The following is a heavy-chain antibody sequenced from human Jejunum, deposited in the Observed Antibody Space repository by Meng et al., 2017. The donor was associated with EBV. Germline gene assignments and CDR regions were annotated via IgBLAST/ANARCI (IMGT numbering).Heavy chain of an antibody. CDR1: GDSVSGYND. J-gene: IGHJ4*02. D-gene: IGHD4/OR15-4a*01. Sequence: QVQLQESGPGLRKPAETLSLPCSVSGDSVSGYNDWTWIRQPPGKGLEWSGNMYYTGKAICKPSRQSRVTNSVDTSKNQYSLRVTSVTAADTAIYYCARGRGYDYGDYWGQGTLVTVSS. CDR2: MYYTGKA. V-gene: IGHV4-61*01. CDR3: ARGRGYDYGDY.